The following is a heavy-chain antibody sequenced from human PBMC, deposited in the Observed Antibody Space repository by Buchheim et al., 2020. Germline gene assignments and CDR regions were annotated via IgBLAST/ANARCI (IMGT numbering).Heavy chain of an antibody. J-gene: IGHJ6*02. CDR1: GGSISSSSYY. Sequence: QLQLQESGPGLVKPSETLSLTCTVSGGSISSSSYYWGWIRQPPGKGLEWIGSIYYSGSTYYNPSLKSRVTISVDTSTNQFSLKLSSVTAADTAVYYCARDGTAGGYYYYGMDVWGQGTT. CDR2: IYYSGST. CDR3: ARDGTAGGYYYYGMDV. D-gene: IGHD1-26*01. V-gene: IGHV4-39*07.